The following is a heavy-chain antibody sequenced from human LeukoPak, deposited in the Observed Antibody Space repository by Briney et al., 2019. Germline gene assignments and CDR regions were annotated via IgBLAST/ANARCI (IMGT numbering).Heavy chain of an antibody. Sequence: GGSLRLSCAASGFTFSNYDMHWVRQAAGKGLEWVSAIRPTGDTYYPGSVKGRFTISREDATNSLYLQMNYLRAGDTAVYYCARPTSGLDSWGQGTLVTVSS. D-gene: IGHD6-19*01. CDR1: GFTFSNYD. V-gene: IGHV3-13*04. CDR3: ARPTSGLDS. J-gene: IGHJ4*02. CDR2: IRPTGDT.